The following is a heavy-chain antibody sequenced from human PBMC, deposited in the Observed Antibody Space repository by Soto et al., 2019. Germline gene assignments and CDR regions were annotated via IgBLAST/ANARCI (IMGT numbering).Heavy chain of an antibody. Sequence: PGGSLRLSCAASGFTFSSYAMHWVRQAPGKGLEWVAVISYDGNNKYYADSVKGRFTISRDNSKNTLYLQMNSLRAEDTAVYYCARDRPPIDYWGQGTLVTVSS. V-gene: IGHV3-30-3*01. CDR2: ISYDGNNK. J-gene: IGHJ4*02. CDR3: ARDRPPIDY. D-gene: IGHD3-22*01. CDR1: GFTFSSYA.